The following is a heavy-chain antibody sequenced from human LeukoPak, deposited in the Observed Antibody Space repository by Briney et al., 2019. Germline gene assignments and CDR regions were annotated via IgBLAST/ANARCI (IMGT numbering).Heavy chain of an antibody. Sequence: GGSVRLSCAASGFTFSSYGMHWVRQAPGKGLEWVAVIWYYGSNKYYADSVKGRFTISRDNSKNTLYLQMNSLRAEDTAVYYCATSGSYYRFEYWGQGTLVTVSP. CDR3: ATSGSYYRFEY. J-gene: IGHJ4*02. CDR2: IWYYGSNK. V-gene: IGHV3-33*01. D-gene: IGHD1-26*01. CDR1: GFTFSSYG.